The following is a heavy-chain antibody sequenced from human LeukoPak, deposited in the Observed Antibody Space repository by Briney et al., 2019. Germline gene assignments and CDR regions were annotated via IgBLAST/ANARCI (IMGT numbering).Heavy chain of an antibody. CDR1: GFDFSSQW. J-gene: IGHJ4*02. CDR2: VNQGATQK. D-gene: IGHD3-3*02. Sequence: GSLRLSCAASGFDFSSQWMSWVRQAPGEGLEWVAIVNQGATQKYYVDSVKGRFTISRDNAENSLYLQMNSLRADDTAVYYCAKDVQSSSFGTFDYWGQGTLVTVSS. V-gene: IGHV3-7*01. CDR3: AKDVQSSSFGTFDY.